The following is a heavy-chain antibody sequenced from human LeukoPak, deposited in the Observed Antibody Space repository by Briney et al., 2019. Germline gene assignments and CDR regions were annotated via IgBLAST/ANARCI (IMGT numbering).Heavy chain of an antibody. CDR2: IHTNGNT. CDR1: GGSISSYY. J-gene: IGHJ4*02. CDR3: ARGKVVAGTPGQNSWDY. V-gene: IGHV4-4*07. D-gene: IGHD6-19*01. Sequence: ASETLSLTCTVSGGSISSYYWNWIRQTAGKGLEWIGRIHTNGNTIHNPSLKSRVTMSVDTSKNQSSLKLSSVTAADTAVYYCARGKVVAGTPGQNSWDYWGQGTLVTVSS.